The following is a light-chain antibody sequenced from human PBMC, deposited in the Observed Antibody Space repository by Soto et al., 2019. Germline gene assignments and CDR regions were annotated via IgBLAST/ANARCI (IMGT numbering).Light chain of an antibody. CDR1: QSVSSAY. CDR2: ATS. Sequence: EILLTQSPGTLSLSPGERATLSCRASQSVSSAYLAWYQQKPGQAPRLLIYATSNRATGIPDRFIGSGSGTDFTLTISRLEPEDFAVYYCQQHGSSPLTFGLGTKVEIK. V-gene: IGKV3-20*01. CDR3: QQHGSSPLT. J-gene: IGKJ1*01.